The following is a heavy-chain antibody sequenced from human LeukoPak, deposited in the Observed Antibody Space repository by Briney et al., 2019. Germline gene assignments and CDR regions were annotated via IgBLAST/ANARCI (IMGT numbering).Heavy chain of an antibody. CDR3: ARRVDATRWFDP. CDR2: INSDGTTT. V-gene: IGHV3-74*03. Sequence: GGSLTLSCAASGFTFSTYAMSWVRQAPGKGLVWVSRINSDGTTTMYADSVKGRFTISRDNAKNTLYLQMNSLRDEDTAVYYCARRVDATRWFDPWGQGTLVTVSS. CDR1: GFTFSTYA. J-gene: IGHJ5*02. D-gene: IGHD2-15*01.